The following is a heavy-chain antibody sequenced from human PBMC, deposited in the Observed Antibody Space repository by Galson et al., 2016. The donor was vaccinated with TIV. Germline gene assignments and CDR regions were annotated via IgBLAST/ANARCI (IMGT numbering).Heavy chain of an antibody. J-gene: IGHJ5*02. CDR3: ARHKIPASHYYDSSGYYYVWVDP. Sequence: ETLSLTCNVSGVSMSSRSHYWGWIRQSPGKGLEWIGNVFHRGSPSYNPSLRSRVTMLTATAKTQFSLMLSSVTAAATAVYYCARHKIPASHYYDSSGYYYVWVDPWGQGTLVTVSS. V-gene: IGHV4-39*01. D-gene: IGHD3-22*01. CDR1: GVSMSSRSHY. CDR2: VFHRGSP.